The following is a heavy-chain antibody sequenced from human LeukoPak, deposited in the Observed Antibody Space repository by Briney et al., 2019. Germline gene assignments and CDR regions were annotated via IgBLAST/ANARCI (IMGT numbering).Heavy chain of an antibody. Sequence: SETLSLTCAVSGYSITSGYYWGWIRQPPGKGLEWIGSIYHSGSTYYNPSLKSRVTISVITSKNPFSLKLTSETAADTAVYYCAGGDTADAFDIWGQGTMVTVSS. CDR3: AGGDTADAFDI. CDR1: GYSITSGYY. D-gene: IGHD3-10*01. V-gene: IGHV4-38-2*01. CDR2: IYHSGST. J-gene: IGHJ3*02.